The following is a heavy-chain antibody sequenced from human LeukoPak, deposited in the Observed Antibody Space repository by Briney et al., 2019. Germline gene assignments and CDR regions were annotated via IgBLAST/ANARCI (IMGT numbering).Heavy chain of an antibody. CDR3: AKDLGTADH. J-gene: IGHJ4*02. D-gene: IGHD1-1*01. CDR2: ISGSGGST. V-gene: IGHV3-23*01. Sequence: GGSLTLSCTASGFTFTSYSMSWVRQAPGKGLEWVGSISGSGGSTYYADSVKGRVTISRDTSKNTAYLELNSLRSDDTAVYYCAKDLGTADHWGQGTLVTVSS. CDR1: GFTFTSYS.